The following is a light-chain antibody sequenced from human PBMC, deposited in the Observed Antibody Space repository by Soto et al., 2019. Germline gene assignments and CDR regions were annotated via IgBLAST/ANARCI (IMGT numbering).Light chain of an antibody. CDR1: SSNIGSNT. V-gene: IGLV1-44*01. CDR2: SNN. Sequence: QSVLTQPPSASGTPGQRVTISCSGSSSNIGSNTVNWYQQLPGTAPKLLIYSNNQRPSGVPDRFSGSKSGTSASLAISGLQSEDEADYYCEAWDDSLNGWVFGTGTKVTVL. CDR3: EAWDDSLNGWV. J-gene: IGLJ1*01.